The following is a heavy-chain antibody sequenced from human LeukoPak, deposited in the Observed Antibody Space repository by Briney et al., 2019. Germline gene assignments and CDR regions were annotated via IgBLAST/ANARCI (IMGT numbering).Heavy chain of an antibody. D-gene: IGHD6-6*01. J-gene: IGHJ4*02. CDR2: INHSGST. Sequence: SETLSLTCAVYGGSFSGYYWSWIRQPPGKGLEWIGEINHSGSTNYNPSPKSRVTISVATSKNQFSLKLSSVTAADTAVYDCARHPPIAARPYYFDYWGQGTLVTVSS. CDR3: ARHPPIAARPYYFDY. V-gene: IGHV4-34*01. CDR1: GGSFSGYY.